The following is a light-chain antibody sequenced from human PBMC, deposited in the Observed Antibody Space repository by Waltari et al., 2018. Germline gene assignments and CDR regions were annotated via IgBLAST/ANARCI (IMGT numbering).Light chain of an antibody. CDR2: DAS. J-gene: IGKJ4*01. CDR3: QQGYSTPPALS. V-gene: IGKV1-39*01. Sequence: DIQMTQSPSSLSASVGDRVTITCLASQNIRNSLNWYQQKPGIAPRLLIYDASSLQSGVPSRVSGSGFGTDLTLTLSSMQPEDVAIDYCQQGYSTPPALSFGGGTKVEIK. CDR1: QNIRNS.